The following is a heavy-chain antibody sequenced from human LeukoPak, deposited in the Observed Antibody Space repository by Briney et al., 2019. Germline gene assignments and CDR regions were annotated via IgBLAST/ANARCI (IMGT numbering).Heavy chain of an antibody. CDR3: ARRRWVRGPDVVNPFDY. V-gene: IGHV4-39*01. Sequence: SETLSLTCTVSGGSISSSSDYWGWIRQPPGKGLEWIGSIYHSGRTYYNPSLKSRVTISVDTSKNQFSLKLSSVTAADTAVYYCARRRWVRGPDVVNPFDYWGQGTLVTVSS. J-gene: IGHJ4*02. CDR2: IYHSGRT. D-gene: IGHD5-12*01. CDR1: GGSISSSSDY.